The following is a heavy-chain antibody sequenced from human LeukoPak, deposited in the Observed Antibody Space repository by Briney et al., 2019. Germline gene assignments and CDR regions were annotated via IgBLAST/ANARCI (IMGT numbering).Heavy chain of an antibody. CDR2: INPNSGGT. V-gene: IGHV1-2*02. Sequence: ASVKVSCKASGYTFTGYYIHWVRQAPGQGLEWMGWINPNSGGTNYAQKFQGRVTMTRDTSISTAYMELSRLRSDDTAVYYCARDPGGYYYDSSPTEDIWGQGTMVTVSS. J-gene: IGHJ3*02. CDR3: ARDPGGYYYDSSPTEDI. CDR1: GYTFTGYY. D-gene: IGHD3-22*01.